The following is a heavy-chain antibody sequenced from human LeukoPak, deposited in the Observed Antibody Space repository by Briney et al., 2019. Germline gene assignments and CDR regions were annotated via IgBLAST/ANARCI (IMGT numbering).Heavy chain of an antibody. CDR2: INHSGST. V-gene: IGHV4-34*01. D-gene: IGHD5-18*01. CDR1: GGSFSGYY. CDR3: ARSEGGELWFSY. J-gene: IGHJ4*02. Sequence: SETLSLTCAVYGGSFSGYYWSWIRQPPGKGLEWIGEINHSGSTNYNPSLKSRVTISVDTSKNQFSLKLSSVTATDTAVYYCARSEGGELWFSYWGQGTLVTVSS.